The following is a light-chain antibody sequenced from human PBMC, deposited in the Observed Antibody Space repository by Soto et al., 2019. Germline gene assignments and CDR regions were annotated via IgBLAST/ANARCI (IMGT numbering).Light chain of an antibody. J-gene: IGKJ3*01. CDR1: QSVSSN. V-gene: IGKV3-15*01. CDR2: GAS. Sequence: EIVMTQSPATLSVSPGERATLSCRASQSVSSNLAWYQQKPGQAPRLLLYGASTRPTGIPARFSGSGSGTEFSLTSSSLQSEDFALYYCQQYNNWPRGFTFGPGTKVDIK. CDR3: QQYNNWPRGFT.